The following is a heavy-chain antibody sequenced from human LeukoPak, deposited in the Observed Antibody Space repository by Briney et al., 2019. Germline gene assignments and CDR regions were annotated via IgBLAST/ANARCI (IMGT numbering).Heavy chain of an antibody. CDR2: IYYSGST. CDR1: GGXICSYY. D-gene: IGHD3-10*01. Sequence: SETLSLTCTVSGGXICSYYCSWIRQPPGKGLEWIGYIYYSGSTNYNPSLKSRVTISVDTSKNQFSLKLSSVTAADTAVYYCARVITMVRGVITPDAFDIWGQGTLVTVSS. V-gene: IGHV4-59*01. CDR3: ARVITMVRGVITPDAFDI. J-gene: IGHJ3*02.